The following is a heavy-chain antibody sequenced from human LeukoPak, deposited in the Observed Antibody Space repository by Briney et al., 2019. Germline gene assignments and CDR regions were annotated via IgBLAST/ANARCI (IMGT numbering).Heavy chain of an antibody. CDR2: IYSGGST. V-gene: IGHV3-66*02. CDR3: ARGTPARGIVVVPAAIH. D-gene: IGHD2-2*01. J-gene: IGHJ4*02. CDR1: GFTVSSNY. Sequence: PGGSLRLSCAASGFTVSSNYMSWVRQAPGEGLEWVSVIYSGGSTYYADSVKGRFTISRDNSKNTLYLQMNSLRAEDTAVYYCARGTPARGIVVVPAAIHWGQGTLVTVSS.